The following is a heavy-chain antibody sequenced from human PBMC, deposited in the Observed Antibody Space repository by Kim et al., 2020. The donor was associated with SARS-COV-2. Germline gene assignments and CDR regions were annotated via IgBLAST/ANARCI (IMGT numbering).Heavy chain of an antibody. J-gene: IGHJ4*02. CDR3: AREGGYSSGCAGP. V-gene: IGHV1-69*13. CDR2: IIPIFGTA. CDR1: GGTFSSHA. Sequence: SVKVSCKASGGTFSSHAISWVRQAPGQGLEWMGGIIPIFGTANDAQKFQGRVTITADESTSTAYMELSSLRAEDTAVYYFAREGGYSSGCAGPWGQGTL. D-gene: IGHD6-19*01.